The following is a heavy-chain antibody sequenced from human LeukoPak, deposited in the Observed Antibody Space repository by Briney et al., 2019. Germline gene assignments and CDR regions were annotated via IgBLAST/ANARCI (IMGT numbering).Heavy chain of an antibody. D-gene: IGHD2-15*01. CDR1: GGSISSSSYY. Sequence: SETLSLTCTVSGGSISSSSYYWGWIRQPPGKGLEWIGSIYYSGSTYYNPSLKSRVTISVDTSKNQFSLKLSSVTAADTAVYYCARATDIVVVGAPYYFDYWGQGTLVTVSS. V-gene: IGHV4-39*07. CDR3: ARATDIVVVGAPYYFDY. CDR2: IYYSGST. J-gene: IGHJ4*02.